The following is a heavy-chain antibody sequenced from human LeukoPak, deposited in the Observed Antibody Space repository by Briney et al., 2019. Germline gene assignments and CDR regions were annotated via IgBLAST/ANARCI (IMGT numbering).Heavy chain of an antibody. D-gene: IGHD1-1*01. CDR1: GYSISSGYY. CDR2: IYHSGST. CDR3: ARAASSGGDYFDY. Sequence: PSETLSLTCAVSGYSISSGYYWGWLRPPPGKGLEWLRIIYHSGSTYYNPSLKSRVTISVDTSKNQFSLKLSSVTAADTAVYYRARAASSGGDYFDYWGQGTLVTVSS. J-gene: IGHJ4*02. V-gene: IGHV4-38-2*01.